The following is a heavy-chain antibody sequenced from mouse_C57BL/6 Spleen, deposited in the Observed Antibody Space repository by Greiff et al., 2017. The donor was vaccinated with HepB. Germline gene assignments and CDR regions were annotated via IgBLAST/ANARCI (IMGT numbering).Heavy chain of an antibody. CDR1: GYTFTDYE. J-gene: IGHJ1*03. D-gene: IGHD1-1*01. CDR2: IDPETGGT. V-gene: IGHV1-15*01. CDR3: TRGITTVAYWYFDV. Sequence: QVQLQQSGAELVRPGASVTLSCKASGYTFTDYEMHWVKQTPVHGLEWIGAIDPETGGTAYNQKFKGKAILTADKSSSTAYMELRSLTSEDSAVYYCTRGITTVAYWYFDVWGTGTTVTVSS.